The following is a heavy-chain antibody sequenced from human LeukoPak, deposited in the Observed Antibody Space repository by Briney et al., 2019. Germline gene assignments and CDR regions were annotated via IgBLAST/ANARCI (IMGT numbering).Heavy chain of an antibody. Sequence: SEPLSLNCIVSGASVINSYWSWLRQAPGKGLEWIGGMNTGGLTEYNPSLRSRVTMSIHSSKNQASLELTSVTAADTALYYCAREGYDHTGYYLDHWGQGTLVTVSS. CDR1: GASVINSY. V-gene: IGHV4-4*09. J-gene: IGHJ4*02. CDR2: MNTGGLT. CDR3: AREGYDHTGYYLDH. D-gene: IGHD3-22*01.